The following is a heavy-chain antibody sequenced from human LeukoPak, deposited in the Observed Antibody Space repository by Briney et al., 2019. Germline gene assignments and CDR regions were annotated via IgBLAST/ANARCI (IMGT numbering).Heavy chain of an antibody. J-gene: IGHJ4*02. CDR1: GFTFSSYA. V-gene: IGHV3-74*01. CDR3: ARDSTYYDILTGYYPANYFDY. CDR2: INSDGSST. Sequence: PGGSLRLSCAASGFTFSSYAMSWVRQAPGKGLVWVSRINSDGSSTSYADSVKGRFTISRDNAKNTLYLQMNSLRAEDTAVYYCARDSTYYDILTGYYPANYFDYWGQGTLVTVSP. D-gene: IGHD3-9*01.